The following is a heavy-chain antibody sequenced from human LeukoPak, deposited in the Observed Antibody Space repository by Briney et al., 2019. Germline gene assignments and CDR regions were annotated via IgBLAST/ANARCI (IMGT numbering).Heavy chain of an antibody. V-gene: IGHV4-59*01. CDR2: ISYNEGS. CDR1: GGSLTNYF. Sequence: SETLSLTCTVSGGSLTNYFWGWIRLTPGKGLEWIGSISYNEGSNYNRFLKNRVTISVDISENQLSLKLNSVTAADTAVYFCARGGSRTYYNWAGWFDPWGQGTLVTVSS. CDR3: ARGGSRTYYNWAGWFDP. J-gene: IGHJ5*02. D-gene: IGHD3-10*01.